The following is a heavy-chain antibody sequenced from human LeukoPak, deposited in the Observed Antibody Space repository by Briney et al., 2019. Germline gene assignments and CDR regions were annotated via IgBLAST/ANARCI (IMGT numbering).Heavy chain of an antibody. CDR1: GFTFSSYW. Sequence: PGGSLRLSCAASGFTFSSYWMSWVRQAPGKGLEWVANIKQDGSAKYYVASVRGRFTISRDNAKNSLYLQMDNLRAEDTAVYYCARYVGVDGDYVFDYWGQGTLVPVSS. CDR2: IKQDGSAK. CDR3: ARYVGVDGDYVFDY. D-gene: IGHD4-17*01. J-gene: IGHJ4*02. V-gene: IGHV3-7*01.